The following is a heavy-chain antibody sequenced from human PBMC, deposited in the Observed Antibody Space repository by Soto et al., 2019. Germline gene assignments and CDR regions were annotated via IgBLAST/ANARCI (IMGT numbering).Heavy chain of an antibody. CDR3: ATGVIWIGYFTVDS. CDR1: GGSFGNSA. D-gene: IGHD3-3*01. V-gene: IGHV1-69*01. Sequence: QVLLVQSGAEVKKPGSSVKISCKASGGSFGNSAINWVRQTPGQGLEWLGGFIPAYRTLNFAQTFKGRVTITADESTGRAFMTLSGLASNDTAVYYCATGVIWIGYFTVDSWGQGTRVTVSS. CDR2: FIPAYRTL. J-gene: IGHJ4*02.